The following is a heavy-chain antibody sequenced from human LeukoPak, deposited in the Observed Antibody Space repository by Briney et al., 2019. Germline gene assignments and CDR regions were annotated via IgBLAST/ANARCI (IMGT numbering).Heavy chain of an antibody. V-gene: IGHV1-69*05. CDR2: IIPIFGTA. CDR3: ARELEMATIGIDY. Sequence: SVKVSCKASGGTFSSYAISWVRQAPGQGLEWMGRIIPIFGTANYAQKFQGRVTITTDESTSTAYMELSSLRSEDTAVYYCARELEMATIGIDYWGQGTLVAVSS. CDR1: GGTFSSYA. D-gene: IGHD5-24*01. J-gene: IGHJ4*02.